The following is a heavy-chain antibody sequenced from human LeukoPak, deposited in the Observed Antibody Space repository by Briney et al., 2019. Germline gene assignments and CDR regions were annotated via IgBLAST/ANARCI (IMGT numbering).Heavy chain of an antibody. V-gene: IGHV4-59*08. Sequence: SETLSLTCIVSGGSISAYYWSWIRQPPGKGLEWIGYIYYSGSTDYNPSLKRRVTISLDTSKNQFSLKLNSVTAADTAVYYCARTIAAAGSWADYWGQGTLVTVSS. CDR1: GGSISAYY. J-gene: IGHJ4*02. D-gene: IGHD6-13*01. CDR3: ARTIAAAGSWADY. CDR2: IYYSGST.